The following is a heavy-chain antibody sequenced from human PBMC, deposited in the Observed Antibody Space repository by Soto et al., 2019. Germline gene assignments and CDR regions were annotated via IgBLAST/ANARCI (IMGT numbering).Heavy chain of an antibody. D-gene: IGHD2-21*02. CDR1: GGSISSYY. CDR2: IYYSGST. Sequence: SETLSLTCTVSGGSISSYYWSWIRQPPGKGLEWIGYIYYSGSTNYNPSLKSRVTISVDTSKNQFSLKLSSVTAADTAVYYCARPKQPYFGRDSYYVLGYWYFDLWGRGTLVTVS. J-gene: IGHJ2*01. CDR3: ARPKQPYFGRDSYYVLGYWYFDL. V-gene: IGHV4-59*08.